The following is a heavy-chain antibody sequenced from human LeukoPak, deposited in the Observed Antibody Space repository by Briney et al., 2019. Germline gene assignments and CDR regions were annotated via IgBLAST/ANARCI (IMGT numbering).Heavy chain of an antibody. CDR2: IYYSGST. Sequence: SQTLSLTCTVSGGSISSGDYYWSWIRQPPGKGLEWIGYIYYSGSTYYNPSLKSRVTISVDTSKNQFSLKLSSVTAADTAVYYCARAGNQLLYFPYFDYWGQGTPVTVSS. CDR3: ARAGNQLLYFPYFDY. D-gene: IGHD2-2*02. V-gene: IGHV4-30-4*01. J-gene: IGHJ4*02. CDR1: GGSISSGDYY.